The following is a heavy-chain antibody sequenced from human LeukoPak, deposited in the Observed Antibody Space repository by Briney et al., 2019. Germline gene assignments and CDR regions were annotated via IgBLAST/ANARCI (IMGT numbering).Heavy chain of an antibody. CDR3: ARDLVLVGRNYYDSSGYPDY. CDR1: GFTFSSYW. V-gene: IGHV3-7*01. CDR2: IKQDGSEK. Sequence: GGSLRLSCAASGFTFSSYWMSWVRQAPGKELEWVANIKQDGSEKYYVDSVKGRFTISRDNAKNSLYLQMNSLRAEDTAVYCCARDLVLVGRNYYDSSGYPDYWGQGTLVTVSS. D-gene: IGHD3-22*01. J-gene: IGHJ4*02.